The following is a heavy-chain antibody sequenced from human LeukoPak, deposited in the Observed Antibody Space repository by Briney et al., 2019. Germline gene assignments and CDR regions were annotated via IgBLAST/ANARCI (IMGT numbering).Heavy chain of an antibody. CDR3: ARCPDFYGDCYSSWFDP. CDR1: GYTFTSYA. D-gene: IGHD2-21*02. Sequence: ASVKVSCEASGYTFTSYAMHWVRQAPGQRLEWMGWINAGNGNTKYSQKFQGRVTITRDTSASTAYMELSSLRSEDTAVYYCARCPDFYGDCYSSWFDPWGQGTLVTVSS. V-gene: IGHV1-3*01. J-gene: IGHJ5*02. CDR2: INAGNGNT.